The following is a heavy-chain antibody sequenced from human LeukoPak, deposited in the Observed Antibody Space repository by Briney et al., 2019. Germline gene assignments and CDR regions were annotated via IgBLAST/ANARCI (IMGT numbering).Heavy chain of an antibody. D-gene: IGHD3-3*01. CDR1: GGSFSGYY. CDR3: ARQASRITIFGVVTKSAWFDP. CDR2: INHSGST. V-gene: IGHV4-34*01. Sequence: SETLSLTCAVYGGSFSGYYWSWIRQPPGKGLEWIGEINHSGSTNYNPSLKSRVTISVDTSKNQFSLKLSSVTAADTAVYYCARQASRITIFGVVTKSAWFDPWSQGTLVTVSS. J-gene: IGHJ5*02.